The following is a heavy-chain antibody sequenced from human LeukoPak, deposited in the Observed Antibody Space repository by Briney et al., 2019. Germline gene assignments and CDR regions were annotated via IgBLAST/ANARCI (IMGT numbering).Heavy chain of an antibody. V-gene: IGHV1-69*06. CDR1: GGTFSSYA. J-gene: IGHJ3*02. Sequence: GASVKVSCKASGGTFSSYAISWVRQAPGQGLEWMGGIIPIFGTANYAQKFQGRVTITADKSTSTAYMELSSLRSEDTAVYYCARSLINIVVVTAMNAFDIWGQGTMVTVSS. CDR3: ARSLINIVVVTAMNAFDI. CDR2: IIPIFGTA. D-gene: IGHD2-21*02.